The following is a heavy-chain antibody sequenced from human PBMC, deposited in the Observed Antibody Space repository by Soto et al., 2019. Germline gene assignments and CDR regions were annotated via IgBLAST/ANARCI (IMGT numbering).Heavy chain of an antibody. CDR1: GFTFSSYA. Sequence: QVQLVESGGGVVQPGRSLRLSCAASGFTFSSYAMHWVRQAPGKGLEWVAVISYDGSNKYYADSVKCRFTISRDNSKNTRYLQMNSLRAEDTAVYYWSRDVPVVPYITGTPPRFDYWGQGTLVTFSS. D-gene: IGHD1-20*01. J-gene: IGHJ4*02. CDR3: SRDVPVVPYITGTPPRFDY. CDR2: ISYDGSNK. V-gene: IGHV3-30-3*01.